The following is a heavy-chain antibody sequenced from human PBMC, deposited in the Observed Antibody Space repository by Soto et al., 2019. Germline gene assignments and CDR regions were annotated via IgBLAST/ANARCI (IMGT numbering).Heavy chain of an antibody. J-gene: IGHJ4*02. CDR1: GYTFTSYA. Sequence: ASVKVSCKASGYTFTSYAIHWVRQAPGQRLEWMGWINAGNGNTKYPQKFQGRVTITRDTSASTAYMELSSLRSEDTAVYYCARAVAVAADFDYWGQGTLVTVSS. CDR3: ARAVAVAADFDY. V-gene: IGHV1-3*01. CDR2: INAGNGNT. D-gene: IGHD6-19*01.